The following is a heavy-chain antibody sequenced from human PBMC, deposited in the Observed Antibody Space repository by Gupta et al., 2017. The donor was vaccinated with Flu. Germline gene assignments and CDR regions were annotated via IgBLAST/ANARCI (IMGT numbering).Heavy chain of an antibody. V-gene: IGHV3-21*01. J-gene: IGHJ4*02. D-gene: IGHD3-10*01. Sequence: FSSNSMNWVRQAPGKGLEWVSSISSRSSYIYYADSVKGRFTISRDNAKDSLYLQMNGMRDEDTAVYYCARAGNAGGYYFDYWGQGTLVTVSS. CDR2: ISSRSSYI. CDR1: FSSNS. CDR3: ARAGNAGGYYFDY.